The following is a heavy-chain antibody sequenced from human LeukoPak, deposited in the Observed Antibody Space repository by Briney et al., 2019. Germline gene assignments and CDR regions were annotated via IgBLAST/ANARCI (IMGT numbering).Heavy chain of an antibody. V-gene: IGHV4-34*01. CDR3: ARALRQFGYYYYYMDV. D-gene: IGHD3-10*01. J-gene: IGHJ6*03. CDR1: GGSSSGSY. CDR2: INHSGST. Sequence: SETLSLTCAVYGGSSSGSYWTWIRQPPGEGLEWIGEINHSGSTNYNPSLKSRVTISADTSNNQFSLKLKSVTAADTAVYYCARALRQFGYYYYYMDVWGKGTTVTVSS.